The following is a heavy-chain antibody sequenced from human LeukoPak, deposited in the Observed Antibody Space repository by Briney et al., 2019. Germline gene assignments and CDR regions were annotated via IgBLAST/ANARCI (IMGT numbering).Heavy chain of an antibody. J-gene: IGHJ4*02. Sequence: ASVKVSCKASGYTLTGYYFHWVRQAPGQGLEWMGWINPNSGGTNYAQKFQGRVTMTRDTSISTAYMELSRLRSDDTAVYYCARDTVDTAMDPGYWGQGTLVTVSS. CDR3: ARDTVDTAMDPGY. D-gene: IGHD5-18*01. CDR2: INPNSGGT. CDR1: GYTLTGYY. V-gene: IGHV1-2*02.